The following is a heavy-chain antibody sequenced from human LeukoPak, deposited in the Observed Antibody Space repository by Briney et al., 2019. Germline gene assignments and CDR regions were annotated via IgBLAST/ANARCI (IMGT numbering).Heavy chain of an antibody. CDR2: IYYSGST. D-gene: IGHD6-25*01. J-gene: IGHJ3*02. Sequence: KTSETLSLTCTVSGGSISSYYWSWIRQPPGKGLEWIGYIYYSGSTNYNPSLKSRVTISVDTSKNQFSLKLSSVTAADTAVYHCARVETEATENAFDIWGQGTMVTVSS. CDR1: GGSISSYY. CDR3: ARVETEATENAFDI. V-gene: IGHV4-59*12.